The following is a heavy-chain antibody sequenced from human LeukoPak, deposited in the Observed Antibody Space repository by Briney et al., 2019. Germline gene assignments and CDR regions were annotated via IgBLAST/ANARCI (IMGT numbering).Heavy chain of an antibody. D-gene: IGHD2-15*01. V-gene: IGHV1-69*04. CDR1: GGTFSSYA. CDR3: ARGIGYCSGGSCYRIGDAFDI. CDR2: IIPIFGIA. J-gene: IGHJ3*02. Sequence: SVKVSCKASGGTFSSYAISWVRQAPGQGLEWMGRIIPIFGIANYAQKFQGRVTITADKSTSTAYMELSSLRSEDTAVYYCARGIGYCSGGSCYRIGDAFDIWGQGTMVTVSS.